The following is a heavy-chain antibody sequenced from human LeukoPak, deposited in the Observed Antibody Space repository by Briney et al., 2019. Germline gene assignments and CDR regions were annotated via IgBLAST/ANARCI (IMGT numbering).Heavy chain of an antibody. D-gene: IGHD5-18*01. CDR2: INNDGSTK. CDR3: VRDPPTAFELFYY. Sequence: PGGSLRLSCAASGFTFSTYWMHWVRQAPGKGLVWVSNINNDGSTKNSAASVKGRFTFSSDNAKTPLHLQMNSLRAEDTAVYYCVRDPPTAFELFYYWGQGTPVTVSS. CDR1: GFTFSTYW. V-gene: IGHV3-74*01. J-gene: IGHJ4*02.